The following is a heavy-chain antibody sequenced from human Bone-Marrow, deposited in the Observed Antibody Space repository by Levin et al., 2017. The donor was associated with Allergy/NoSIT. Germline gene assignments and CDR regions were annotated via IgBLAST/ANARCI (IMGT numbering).Heavy chain of an antibody. CDR1: GFSLSTSGMC. Sequence: SGPTLVKPTQTLTLTCTFSGFSLSTSGMCVSWIRQPPGKALEWLALIDWDDDKYYSTSLKTRLTISKDTSKNQVVLTMTNMDPVDTATYYCARIPFLYSGYDLTQYYYYDYGMDVWGQGTTVTVSS. V-gene: IGHV2-70*01. CDR3: ARIPFLYSGYDLTQYYYYDYGMDV. CDR2: IDWDDDK. D-gene: IGHD5-12*01. J-gene: IGHJ6*02.